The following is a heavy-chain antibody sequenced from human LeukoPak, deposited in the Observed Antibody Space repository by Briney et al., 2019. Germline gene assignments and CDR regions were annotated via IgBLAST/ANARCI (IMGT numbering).Heavy chain of an antibody. CDR1: GYTFTGYY. Sequence: ASVKVSCTASGYTFTGYYMHWVRQAPGQGLEWMGRINPNSGGTNYAQKFQGRVTMTRDTSISTAYMELSRLRSDDTAVYYCAREDPTIFCPYWGQGTLVTVSS. V-gene: IGHV1-2*06. D-gene: IGHD3-9*01. CDR3: AREDPTIFCPY. CDR2: INPNSGGT. J-gene: IGHJ4*02.